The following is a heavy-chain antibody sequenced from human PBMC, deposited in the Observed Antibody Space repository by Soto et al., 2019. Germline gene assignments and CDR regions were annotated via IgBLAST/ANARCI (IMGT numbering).Heavy chain of an antibody. V-gene: IGHV4-34*01. CDR1: GGSFSGYC. CDR3: ARCRKYYDFWSGYSHPRYYFNY. CDR2: INHSGRT. Sequence: QVQLQQWGAGLLKPSETLSLTCAVSGGSFSGYCWSWIRQPPGKGLEWIGEINHSGRTNYNPSLNSRVTISVDTSKSQFSLKLSSVTAADTAVYYCARCRKYYDFWSGYSHPRYYFNYWGQGTLVTVSS. J-gene: IGHJ4*02. D-gene: IGHD3-3*01.